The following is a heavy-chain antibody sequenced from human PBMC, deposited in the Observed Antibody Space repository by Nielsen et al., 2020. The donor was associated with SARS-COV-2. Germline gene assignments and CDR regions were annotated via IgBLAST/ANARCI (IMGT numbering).Heavy chain of an antibody. J-gene: IGHJ6*02. Sequence: ASVKVSCKASGYTFTSYGISWVRQAPGQGLEWMGWISAYNGNTNYAQKLQGRVTMTTDTSTSTAYMELRSLRSDDTAVYYCARGIVVVPAAITGGSSSSYYYYGMDVWGQGTTVTVSS. CDR3: ARGIVVVPAAITGGSSSSYYYYGMDV. CDR2: ISAYNGNT. CDR1: GYTFTSYG. V-gene: IGHV1-18*01. D-gene: IGHD2-2*01.